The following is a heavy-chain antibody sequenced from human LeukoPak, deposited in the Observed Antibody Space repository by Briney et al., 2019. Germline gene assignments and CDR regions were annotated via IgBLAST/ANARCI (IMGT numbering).Heavy chain of an antibody. D-gene: IGHD1-26*01. Sequence: GGSLRLSCAASGFTFGSYAMSWVRQAPGKGLEWVSTIGGGGESTYYADSAKGRFTNSRDNSKNTVYLQMNSLRAEDTAVYYCAKVLSGSQDYWGQGTLVTVFS. CDR2: IGGGGEST. CDR1: GFTFGSYA. CDR3: AKVLSGSQDY. J-gene: IGHJ4*02. V-gene: IGHV3-23*01.